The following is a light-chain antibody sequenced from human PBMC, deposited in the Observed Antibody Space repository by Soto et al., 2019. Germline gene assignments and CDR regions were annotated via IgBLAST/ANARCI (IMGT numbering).Light chain of an antibody. V-gene: IGLV2-11*01. CDR3: CSYAGSYTVV. Sequence: QSALTQPRSVSGSPGQSVTISCTGTSSDVGGYNYVSWYQQHPDKAPKLMIYDVSTRPSGVPDRFSGSKSGNTASLTISGLQAEDEADYYCCSYAGSYTVVFGGGTKVTVL. J-gene: IGLJ2*01. CDR2: DVS. CDR1: SSDVGGYNY.